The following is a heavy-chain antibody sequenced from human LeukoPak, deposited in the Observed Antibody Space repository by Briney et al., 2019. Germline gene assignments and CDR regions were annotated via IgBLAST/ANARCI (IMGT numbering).Heavy chain of an antibody. D-gene: IGHD2-2*02. CDR1: GFTFSSYA. Sequence: GGPLRLSCAASGFTFSSYAMSWVRQAPGKGLEWVSAISGSGGSTYYADSVKGRFTISRDNSKNTLYLQMNSLRAEDTAVYYCAKDPRDCSSTSCYSKPTYYFDYWGQGTLVTVSS. CDR3: AKDPRDCSSTSCYSKPTYYFDY. V-gene: IGHV3-23*01. J-gene: IGHJ4*02. CDR2: ISGSGGST.